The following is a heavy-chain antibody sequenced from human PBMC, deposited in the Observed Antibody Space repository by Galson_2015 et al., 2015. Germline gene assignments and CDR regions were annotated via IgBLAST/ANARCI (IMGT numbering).Heavy chain of an antibody. CDR1: GFTFDDYT. Sequence: SLRLSCAASGFTFDDYTMHWVRQAPGKGLEWVSLISWDGGSTYYADSVKGRFTISRDNSKNSLYLQMSSLRTEDTALYYCAKGAAVAATEAFDYWGQGTLVTVSS. D-gene: IGHD2-15*01. CDR3: AKGAAVAATEAFDY. J-gene: IGHJ4*02. V-gene: IGHV3-43*01. CDR2: ISWDGGST.